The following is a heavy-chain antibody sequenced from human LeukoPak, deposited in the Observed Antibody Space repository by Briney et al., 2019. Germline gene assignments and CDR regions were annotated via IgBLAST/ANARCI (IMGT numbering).Heavy chain of an antibody. CDR2: INPNNGDT. CDR3: ARVQGYCTDGRCLF. CDR1: GYTFTGYH. D-gene: IGHD2-8*01. V-gene: IGHV1-2*02. J-gene: IGHJ4*02. Sequence: GASVKVSCKASGYTFTGYHIHWVRQAPGQGLEWMGWINPNNGDTKYAQKFNGRVTMTRDTSISTAYMVMSRLRSDDTAVYYCARVQGYCTDGRCLFWGQGTLVTVSS.